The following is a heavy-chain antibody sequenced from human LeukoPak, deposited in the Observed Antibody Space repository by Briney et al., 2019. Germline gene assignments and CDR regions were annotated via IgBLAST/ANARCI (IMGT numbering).Heavy chain of an antibody. CDR1: GYSISSGYY. Sequence: SETPSPTCAVSGYSISSGYYWGWIRQPPGKGLEWIGSIYHSGSTYYNPSLKSRVTISVDTSKNQSSLKLSSVTAADTAVYYCARHPRGDFDIWGQGTMVTVSS. V-gene: IGHV4-38-2*01. J-gene: IGHJ3*02. CDR2: IYHSGST. CDR3: ARHPRGDFDI.